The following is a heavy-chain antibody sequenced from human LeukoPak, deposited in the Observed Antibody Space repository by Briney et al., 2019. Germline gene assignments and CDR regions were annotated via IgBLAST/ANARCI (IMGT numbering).Heavy chain of an antibody. D-gene: IGHD6-13*01. CDR2: LNPIDGST. V-gene: IGHV1-46*01. CDR1: GYTFTSYY. J-gene: IGHJ4*02. CDR3: ARAFWGLHNSIWYEAHPSDF. Sequence: ASVKVSCKASGYTFTSYYMHWVRQAPGQGLEWMGMLNPIDGSTTYAQKFQGRVTMTRDTSTSTFYMELSNLRSEDTAIYYCARAFWGLHNSIWYEAHPSDFWGQGTLVTVSS.